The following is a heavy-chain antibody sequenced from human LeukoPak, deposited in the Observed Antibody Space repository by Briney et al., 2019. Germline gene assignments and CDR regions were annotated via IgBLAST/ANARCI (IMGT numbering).Heavy chain of an antibody. CDR2: MNPDSGNT. D-gene: IGHD6-19*01. Sequence: GASVKVSCKASAYSFSTYDINWVRHATGQGLEWMGWMNPDSGNTGYAQKFQGRVTITRNTSISTAYMELSSLKSDDTAVYYCARGLSVAGRGDLPEFDYWGQGTLVTVSS. CDR1: AYSFSTYD. V-gene: IGHV1-8*03. CDR3: ARGLSVAGRGDLPEFDY. J-gene: IGHJ4*02.